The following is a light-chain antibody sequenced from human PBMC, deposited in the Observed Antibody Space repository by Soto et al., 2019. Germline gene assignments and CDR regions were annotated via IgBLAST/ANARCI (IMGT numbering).Light chain of an antibody. CDR3: HQFGMSPFT. CDR1: QSVRGNY. V-gene: IGKV3-20*01. Sequence: VLTQSPGTLSLSPGESATLSCRASQSVRGNYFAWYQQRPGQAPRLLVYGPSVRAAGLPDRFRGSGSRTDFNLTINRVEPEDFAVYYCHQFGMSPFTFGPGTTLDMK. CDR2: GPS. J-gene: IGKJ3*01.